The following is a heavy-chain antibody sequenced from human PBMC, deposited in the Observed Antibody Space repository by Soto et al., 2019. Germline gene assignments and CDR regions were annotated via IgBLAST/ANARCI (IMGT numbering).Heavy chain of an antibody. CDR1: GFALMSFA. V-gene: IGHV3-23*01. Sequence: EVQLLESGGGLVQPGGSLSLSCSGSGFALMSFAMNWVRQAPGKGLEWISASSWTGINAYYAESVRGRFTVSRDNSKNMVFFQMNSLRVEDTAVYYCANVLGWGRGTLVTVSS. CDR3: ANVLG. CDR2: SSWTGINA. J-gene: IGHJ4*02.